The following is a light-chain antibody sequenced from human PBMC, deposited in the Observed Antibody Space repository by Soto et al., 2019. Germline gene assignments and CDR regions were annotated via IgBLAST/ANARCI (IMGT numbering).Light chain of an antibody. CDR2: AAS. CDR3: QQSYRTPRT. V-gene: IGKV1-39*01. Sequence: DIQMTQSPSSLSASVGDRVTITCRASQSISTYLNWYQQKQGKAPKLLMHAASSLDRVVPSRFSGSGSGTDFTLTISSLQPEEFATYYCQQSYRTPRTFGQGTKVDIK. CDR1: QSISTY. J-gene: IGKJ1*01.